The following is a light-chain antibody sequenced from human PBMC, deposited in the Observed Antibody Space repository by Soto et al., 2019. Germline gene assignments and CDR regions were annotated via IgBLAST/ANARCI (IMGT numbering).Light chain of an antibody. V-gene: IGLV2-14*01. J-gene: IGLJ2*01. CDR1: SSDVGGYNY. Sequence: QSALTQPASVSGSPGQSITISCTGTSSDVGGYNYVSWYQQHPGKAPKLMIYDVSNRPSGVSNRFSGSKSGNTASLTISGLQAEDEADYYCSSYTSSSTRVFGGGTKVTGL. CDR2: DVS. CDR3: SSYTSSSTRV.